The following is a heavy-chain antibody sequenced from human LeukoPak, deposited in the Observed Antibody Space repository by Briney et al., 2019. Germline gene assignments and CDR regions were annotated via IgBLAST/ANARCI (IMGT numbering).Heavy chain of an antibody. CDR2: ISWNSGSI. V-gene: IGHV3-9*01. Sequence: GGSLRLSCAASGFTFDDYAMHWIRQAPGKGLEWVSGISWNSGSIGYADSVKGRFTISRDNAKNSLYLQMNSLRAEDTALYYCAKVNMVYSGYDYGAFDIWAKGQWSPSLQ. CDR1: GFTFDDYA. D-gene: IGHD5-12*01. J-gene: IGHJ3*02. CDR3: AKVNMVYSGYDYGAFDI.